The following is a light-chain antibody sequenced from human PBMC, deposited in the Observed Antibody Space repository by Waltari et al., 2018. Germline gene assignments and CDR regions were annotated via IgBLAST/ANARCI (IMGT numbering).Light chain of an antibody. CDR1: SSDVGRYNL. CDR3: CAYAGSSTFV. V-gene: IGLV2-23*02. Sequence: QSALTQPASVSGSPGQSITISCTGTSSDVGRYNLVSWYQQHPGKAPKRMIYEVSKRPAGVSHLFAGSKTVNTAYLTISGLQAEDEADYYCCAYAGSSTFVFGGGTKLTVL. J-gene: IGLJ2*01. CDR2: EVS.